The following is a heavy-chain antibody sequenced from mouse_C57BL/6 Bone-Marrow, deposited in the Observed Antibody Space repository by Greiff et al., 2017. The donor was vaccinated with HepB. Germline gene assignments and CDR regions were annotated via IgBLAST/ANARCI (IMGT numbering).Heavy chain of an antibody. V-gene: IGHV1-18*01. Sequence: VQMQQSGPELVKPGASVKIPCKASGYTFTDYNMDWVKQSHGKSLEWIGDINPNNGGTIYNQKFKGKATLTVDKSSSTAYMELRSLTSEDTAVYYCARFITTVVPILDYWGQGTTLTVSS. CDR2: INPNNGGT. CDR3: ARFITTVVPILDY. D-gene: IGHD1-1*01. CDR1: GYTFTDYN. J-gene: IGHJ2*01.